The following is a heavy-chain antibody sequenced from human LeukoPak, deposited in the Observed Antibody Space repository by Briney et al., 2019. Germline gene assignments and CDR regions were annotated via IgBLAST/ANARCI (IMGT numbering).Heavy chain of an antibody. J-gene: IGHJ6*03. CDR2: IYTSGST. CDR1: GGSISSYY. CDR3: ARESERRGYCSSTSCYSTLYYYYYYMDV. V-gene: IGHV4-4*07. Sequence: SETLSLTCTVSGGSISSYYWSWIRQPAGKGLEWIGRIYTSGSTNYNPSLKSRVTMSVDTSKNQFSLKLSSVTAADTAVYYCARESERRGYCSSTSCYSTLYYYYYYMDVWGKGTTVTVSS. D-gene: IGHD2-2*01.